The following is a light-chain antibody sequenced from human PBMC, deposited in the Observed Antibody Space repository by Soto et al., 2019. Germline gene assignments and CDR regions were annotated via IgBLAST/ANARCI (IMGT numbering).Light chain of an antibody. CDR3: QQYSTYPFT. CDR2: KAS. V-gene: IGKV1-5*03. Sequence: DIQMTQSPSTLSPSVGDRVTITCRASQSISSWLAWYQQKPGKAPKLLIYKASSLESGVPSRFSGSVSGTEFTLTISSLQPDDFATYYCQQYSTYPFTFGPGTKVDIK. J-gene: IGKJ3*01. CDR1: QSISSW.